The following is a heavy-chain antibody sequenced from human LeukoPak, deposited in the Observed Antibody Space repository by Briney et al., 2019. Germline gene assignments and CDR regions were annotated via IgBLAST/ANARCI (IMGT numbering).Heavy chain of an antibody. V-gene: IGHV5-51*01. Sequence: GESLKISCKGSGYSFTSYWIGWVRQMPGKGLKWMGIIYPGDSDTRYSPSFQGQVTISADKSISTAYLQWSSLKASDTAMYYCARQSCSSTSCYSSGMDVWGQGTTVTVSS. D-gene: IGHD2-2*01. CDR2: IYPGDSDT. J-gene: IGHJ6*02. CDR3: ARQSCSSTSCYSSGMDV. CDR1: GYSFTSYW.